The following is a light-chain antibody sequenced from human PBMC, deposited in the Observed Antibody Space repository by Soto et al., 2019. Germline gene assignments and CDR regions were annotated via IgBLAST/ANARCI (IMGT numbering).Light chain of an antibody. CDR3: QQYNNWPQP. Sequence: EIVLTQSPATLSLSPGERATLSCRASQNIYTYLAWYQQKPGQAPRVLIYDASKTAPGIPARFSGSGSGTDYTLTISSLQSEDFALYYCQQYNNWPQPFGQGTKVEIK. CDR2: DAS. J-gene: IGKJ1*01. CDR1: QNIYTY. V-gene: IGKV3-11*01.